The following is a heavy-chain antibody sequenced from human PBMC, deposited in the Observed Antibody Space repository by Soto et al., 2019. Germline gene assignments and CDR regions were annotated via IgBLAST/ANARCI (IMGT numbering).Heavy chain of an antibody. V-gene: IGHV3-23*01. Sequence: GGSLRLSCAVSGFTFSNYAMSWVRQAPGKGLEWVSAISGSSGRTYYADSVKGRFTISRDNSKNTLYLQMNSLRAEDTAVYYCARDLEEYSSGFRFYGMDVWXQGTTVTVSS. CDR2: ISGSSGRT. CDR1: GFTFSNYA. CDR3: ARDLEEYSSGFRFYGMDV. J-gene: IGHJ6*02. D-gene: IGHD6-25*01.